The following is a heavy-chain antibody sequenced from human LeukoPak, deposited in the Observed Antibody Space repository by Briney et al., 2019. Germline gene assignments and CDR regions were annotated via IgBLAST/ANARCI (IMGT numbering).Heavy chain of an antibody. Sequence: TSETLSLTCTVSGGSISSSSYYWSWIRQPPGKGLEWIGEINHSGSTNYNPSLKSRVTISVDTSKNQFSLKLSSVTAADTAVYYCARESGGIAVAGTFDYWGQGTLVTVSS. D-gene: IGHD6-19*01. CDR1: GGSISSSSYY. CDR3: ARESGGIAVAGTFDY. CDR2: INHSGST. J-gene: IGHJ4*02. V-gene: IGHV4-39*07.